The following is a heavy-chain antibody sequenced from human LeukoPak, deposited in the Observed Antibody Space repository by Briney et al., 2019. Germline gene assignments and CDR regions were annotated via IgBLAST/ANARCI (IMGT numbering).Heavy chain of an antibody. Sequence: GSSVKVSCKASGGTFSSYAISWVRQAPGQGLEWMGGIIPIFGTANCAQKFQGRVTITADESTSTAYMELSSLRSEDTAVYYCARDYGSGSYYISWGQGTLVTVSS. CDR1: GGTFSSYA. CDR2: IIPIFGTA. D-gene: IGHD3-10*01. J-gene: IGHJ4*02. V-gene: IGHV1-69*01. CDR3: ARDYGSGSYYIS.